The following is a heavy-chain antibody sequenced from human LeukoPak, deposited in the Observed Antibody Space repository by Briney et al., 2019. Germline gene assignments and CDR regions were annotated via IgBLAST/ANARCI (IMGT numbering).Heavy chain of an antibody. V-gene: IGHV1-18*01. D-gene: IGHD5-12*01. J-gene: IGHJ6*03. CDR1: GYTLTNYG. CDR3: ARSYDFSVYYYYMDV. Sequence: ASVKVSCKASGYTLTNYGISWVRQAPGQGLEWMGWISAYNGNTNYAQKLQGRVTMTTDTSTSTAYMELSRLRSDDTAVYYCARSYDFSVYYYYMDVWGRGTTVTVSS. CDR2: ISAYNGNT.